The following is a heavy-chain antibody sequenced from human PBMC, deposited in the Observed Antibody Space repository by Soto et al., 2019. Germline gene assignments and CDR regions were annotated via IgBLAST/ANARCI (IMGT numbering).Heavy chain of an antibody. CDR1: GGSFSDFA. D-gene: IGHD2-15*01. Sequence: QVQLAQSGAEMTKPGSSVKGSCRASGGSFSDFAFSWVRQAPGQGLEWMGGIIPMFAATKYAQRLQDRVTITADESTNTGYLALNRLTSEDTAIYYCARGAIVAVPAALSSYHDYTNYRFDSWGQGTLVTVSS. CDR2: IIPMFAAT. CDR3: ARGAIVAVPAALSSYHDYTNYRFDS. J-gene: IGHJ4*02. V-gene: IGHV1-69*01.